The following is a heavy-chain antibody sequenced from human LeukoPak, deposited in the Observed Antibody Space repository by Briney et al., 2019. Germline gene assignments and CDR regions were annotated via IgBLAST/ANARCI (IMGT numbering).Heavy chain of an antibody. CDR3: ATFGVIVRNNYLDY. CDR1: GFTFSTYW. J-gene: IGHJ4*02. CDR2: IKQDGSEK. D-gene: IGHD3-3*01. V-gene: IGHV3-7*03. Sequence: GGSLRLSCAASGFTFSTYWMAWVRQAPGKGLEWVANIKQDGSEKYYVGSVKGRFTISRDNAKNSLYLQMSSLRAEDTAVYYCATFGVIVRNNYLDYWGQGALVAVSS.